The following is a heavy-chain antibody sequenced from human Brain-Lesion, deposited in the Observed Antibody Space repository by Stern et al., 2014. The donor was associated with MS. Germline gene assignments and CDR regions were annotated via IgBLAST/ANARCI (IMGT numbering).Heavy chain of an antibody. D-gene: IGHD2-2*01. V-gene: IGHV4-30-2*01. J-gene: IGHJ5*02. CDR3: ARGRSRVHPPLDP. CDR1: GYSITSAAFP. Sequence: QLVESGSGLVKPSQTLSLTCSVSGYSITSAAFPWPWIRQAPRKGLECIGYMYSGRSPLYNPSLTSRGNRTLDTSQNQSSLRLTSVTAADTAVYYCARGRSRVHPPLDPWGQGSMVTVSS. CDR2: MYSGRSP.